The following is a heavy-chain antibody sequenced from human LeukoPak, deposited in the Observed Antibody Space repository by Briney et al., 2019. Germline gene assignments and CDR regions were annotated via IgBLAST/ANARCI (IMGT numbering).Heavy chain of an antibody. D-gene: IGHD2-15*01. Sequence: GGSLRLSCVASGFSFSTYAMHWVRQAPGKGLEWVAVISYDGSQKFYADSVRGRFTISRDNSKNTLSLQMNSLRAEDTAVYYCARDGSFYFLYYFDFWGQGTLVSVSS. CDR3: ARDGSFYFLYYFDF. CDR1: GFSFSTYA. CDR2: ISYDGSQK. V-gene: IGHV3-30*04. J-gene: IGHJ4*02.